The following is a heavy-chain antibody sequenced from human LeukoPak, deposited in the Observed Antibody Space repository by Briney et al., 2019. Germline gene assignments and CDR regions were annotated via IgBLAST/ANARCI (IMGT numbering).Heavy chain of an antibody. V-gene: IGHV3-23*01. CDR1: GFTFSTYT. CDR3: TKGGVVQTFYLDS. J-gene: IGHJ4*02. CDR2: SSGSGRSI. Sequence: GGSLRLSCAASGFTFSTYTMRWVRQAPGKGLEWVSTSSGSGRSIHYADSVKGRFSISRDTSKNTLYLQMNSLRAEDTAVYYCTKGGVVQTFYLDSWGQGTLVTVSS. D-gene: IGHD2-15*01.